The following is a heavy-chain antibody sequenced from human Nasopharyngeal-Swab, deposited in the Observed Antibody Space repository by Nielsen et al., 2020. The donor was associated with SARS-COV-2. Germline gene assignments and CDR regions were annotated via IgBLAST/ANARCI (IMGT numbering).Heavy chain of an antibody. D-gene: IGHD6-13*01. V-gene: IGHV3-72*01. Sequence: GESLKISCAASGFIFSDYFIDWVRQVPGRGLEWVGRIKKKVYSHTTEYAASVTGRYTISRDDAKNSAFLQMNSLKIEDTAVYYCALIRGAAGSWGQGTLVTVHS. J-gene: IGHJ5*02. CDR3: ALIRGAAGS. CDR1: GFIFSDYF. CDR2: IKKKVYSHTT.